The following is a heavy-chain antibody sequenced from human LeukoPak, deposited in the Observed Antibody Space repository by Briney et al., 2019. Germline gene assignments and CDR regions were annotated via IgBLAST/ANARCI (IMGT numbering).Heavy chain of an antibody. Sequence: ASVKVSCKASGYTFTSYDINWVRQATGQGLEWMGWMNPNSGNTGYAQNFKGRVTITRNTSISTAYMELSSLRSEDTAVYYCARGDEGDAFYIWGQGTMVTVSS. V-gene: IGHV1-8*03. CDR2: MNPNSGNT. J-gene: IGHJ3*02. CDR1: GYTFTSYD. CDR3: ARGDEGDAFYI.